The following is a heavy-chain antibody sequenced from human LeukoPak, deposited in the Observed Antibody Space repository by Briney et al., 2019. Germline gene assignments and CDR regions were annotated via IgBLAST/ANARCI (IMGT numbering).Heavy chain of an antibody. J-gene: IGHJ5*01. V-gene: IGHV4-59*01. Sequence: SETLSLTCTLSGGSISSYYWSWIRQPPGTGLEWLGYIYYIRSTIYNPSLKSRVTISVDMTNNQFSLKLMSITAADAAVYYCARDIDPDGEHSFDSWGQGTLVTVSS. CDR2: IYYIRST. CDR3: ARDIDPDGEHSFDS. D-gene: IGHD4-17*01. CDR1: GGSISSYY.